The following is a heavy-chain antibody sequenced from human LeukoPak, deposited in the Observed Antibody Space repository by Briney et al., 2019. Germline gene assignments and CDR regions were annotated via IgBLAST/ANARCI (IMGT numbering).Heavy chain of an antibody. CDR3: ARVFCSSTSCYSTFDY. D-gene: IGHD2-2*01. Sequence: ASVKVSCKASGYTFTGYYMHWVRQAPGQGLEWMGWINPNSGGTNYAQKFQGRVTMTRGTSISTAYMELSRLRSDDTAVYYCARVFCSSTSCYSTFDYWGQGTLVTVSS. V-gene: IGHV1-2*02. CDR1: GYTFTGYY. J-gene: IGHJ4*02. CDR2: INPNSGGT.